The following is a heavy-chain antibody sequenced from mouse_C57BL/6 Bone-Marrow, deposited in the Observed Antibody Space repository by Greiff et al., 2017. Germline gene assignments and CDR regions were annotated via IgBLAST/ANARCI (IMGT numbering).Heavy chain of an antibody. CDR3: ARGGSNMVRY. CDR1: DYEFPSYY. CDR2: INSDGGST. Sequence: EVQLQESGGGLVQPGDSLKLSCESNDYEFPSYYMSWVSKTPGKGLEWVAAINSDGGSTYYPDTMERRFIISRDNTKKTLYLQMSSLRSEDTALYYCARGGSNMVRYWGQGTTLTVSS. V-gene: IGHV5-2*01. D-gene: IGHD2-2*01. J-gene: IGHJ2*01.